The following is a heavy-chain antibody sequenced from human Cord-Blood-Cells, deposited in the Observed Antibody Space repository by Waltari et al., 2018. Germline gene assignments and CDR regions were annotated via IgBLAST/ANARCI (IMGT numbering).Heavy chain of an antibody. Sequence: QVQLQESGPGLVKPSETLSLTCTVSGGSISSYYWSWIRQPPGKGLEWIGYIYYSGSTNYNPSLKSRVTISVDTSKNQFSLKLSSVTAADTAVYYCARDKEYQLLQGDNAFDIWGQGTMVTVSS. V-gene: IGHV4-59*01. D-gene: IGHD2-2*01. CDR2: IYYSGST. CDR1: GGSISSYY. CDR3: ARDKEYQLLQGDNAFDI. J-gene: IGHJ3*02.